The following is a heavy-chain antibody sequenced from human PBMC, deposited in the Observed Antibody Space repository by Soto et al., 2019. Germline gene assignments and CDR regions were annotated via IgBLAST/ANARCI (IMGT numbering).Heavy chain of an antibody. J-gene: IGHJ6*02. CDR3: ARVGSRDAYHYGVDQ. Sequence: QVQVVQSGAEVKKPGSSVKISCKASGRIFSSFPTSWVRQVPGQGLEWMGGVISASGSVTYAPKFQGRVTMTAVNSAGIGYLELTSLTSADTAIYYCARVGSRDAYHYGVDQWGPGPRVTVSS. CDR2: VISASGSV. CDR1: GRIFSSFP. D-gene: IGHD3-10*01. V-gene: IGHV1-69*06.